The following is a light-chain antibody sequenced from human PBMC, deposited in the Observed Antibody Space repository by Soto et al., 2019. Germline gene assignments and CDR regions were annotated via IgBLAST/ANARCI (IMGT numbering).Light chain of an antibody. CDR2: EVN. CDR1: SGDVGGYNY. Sequence: QSVLTQPPSASGSPGQSVTISCTGTSGDVGGYNYVSWYQQHPGKAPKLMIYEVNKRPSGVPDRFSGSKSGNTASLTVSGLQAVDEADYYCSSYAGSNNHWVFGGGTKLTVL. J-gene: IGLJ3*02. CDR3: SSYAGSNNHWV. V-gene: IGLV2-8*01.